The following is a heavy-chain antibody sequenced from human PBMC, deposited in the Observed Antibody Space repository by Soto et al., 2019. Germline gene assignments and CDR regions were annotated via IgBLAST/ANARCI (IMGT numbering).Heavy chain of an antibody. Sequence: PSETLSLTCTVSGGSISSDDYYWSWIRRPPGKGLEWIGYIYYSGRTDYNPSLKSRVIISIDTSKNQFSLNLNSVSAADTAVYYCARDRSNSPDYFDYWGQGTLVTVSS. J-gene: IGHJ4*02. CDR1: GGSISSDDYY. V-gene: IGHV4-30-4*01. CDR3: ARDRSNSPDYFDY. CDR2: IYYSGRT. D-gene: IGHD6-6*01.